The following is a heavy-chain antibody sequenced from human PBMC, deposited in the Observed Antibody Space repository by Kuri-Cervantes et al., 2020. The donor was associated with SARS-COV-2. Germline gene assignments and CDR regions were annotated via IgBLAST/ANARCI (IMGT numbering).Heavy chain of an antibody. V-gene: IGHV3-30*02. J-gene: IGHJ4*02. D-gene: IGHD6-13*01. CDR1: GFTFSSYG. Sequence: GESLKISCAASGFTFSSYGMHWVRQAPGKGLEWVALIRYDGSNKYYADSVKGRFTISRDNSKNTLYLQMNSLRAEDTAVYYCAKAPGIYSSSWYELDYWGQGTLVTVSS. CDR2: IRYDGSNK. CDR3: AKAPGIYSSSWYELDY.